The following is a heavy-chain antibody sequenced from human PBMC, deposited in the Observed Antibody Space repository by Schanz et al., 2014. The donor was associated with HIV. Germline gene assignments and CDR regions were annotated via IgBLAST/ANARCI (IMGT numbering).Heavy chain of an antibody. Sequence: QVPLIQSGSEVKKPGSSVKVSCRASGGTVNRYAISWVRQAPGQGLEWMGGIIPIFGTTNYAQRFQGRVSITADESTSTAYMELSGLRSEDTAVYYCTRAYCGADCSRFYYYGTDVWGQGTTVTVSS. CDR2: IIPIFGTT. CDR1: GGTVNRYA. J-gene: IGHJ6*02. CDR3: TRAYCGADCSRFYYYGTDV. D-gene: IGHD2-21*02. V-gene: IGHV1-69*01.